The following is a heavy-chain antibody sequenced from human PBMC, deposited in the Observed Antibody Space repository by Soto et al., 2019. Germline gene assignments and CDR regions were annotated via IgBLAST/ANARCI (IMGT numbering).Heavy chain of an antibody. V-gene: IGHV3-9*01. CDR2: ISWNSGSI. D-gene: IGHD1-26*01. CDR3: AKDPEVDCEGGSYYPN. CDR1: GFSFDDYA. J-gene: IGHJ4*02. Sequence: PGGSLRLSCAASGFSFDDYAMHWVRLAPGKGPEWVSGISWNSGSIGYADSVKGRFTISRDNAKNYLYLQMNSLRVEDTALYYCAKDPEVDCEGGSYYPNWGQGTRVTVS.